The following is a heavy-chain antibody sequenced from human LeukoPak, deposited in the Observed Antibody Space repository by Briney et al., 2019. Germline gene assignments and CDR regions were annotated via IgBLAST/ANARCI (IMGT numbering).Heavy chain of an antibody. CDR3: ATREYSRPLDYYYYMDV. V-gene: IGHV4-39*01. CDR2: IYYSGST. J-gene: IGHJ6*03. Sequence: SETLSLTCTVSGGSISSSSYYWGWIRQPPGKGLEWIGSIYYSGSTYYNPSLKSRVTISVDTSKNQFSLKLSSVTAAETAVYYCATREYSRPLDYYYYMDVRGKGTTVTVSS. CDR1: GGSISSSSYY. D-gene: IGHD6-6*01.